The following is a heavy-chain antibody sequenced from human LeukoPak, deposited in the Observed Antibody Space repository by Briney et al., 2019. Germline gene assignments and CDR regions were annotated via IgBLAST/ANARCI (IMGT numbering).Heavy chain of an antibody. CDR3: ARQTGSGLFILP. J-gene: IGHJ4*02. CDR1: GGSISSTNYY. D-gene: IGHD3/OR15-3a*01. CDR2: IYYSGST. V-gene: IGHV4-39*01. Sequence: SETLSLTCTVSGGSISSTNYYWGWIRQPPGKGLEWIGSIYYSGSTYYNPSLKSRVTISVDTSKNQFSLKLSSVTAADTAVYYCARQTGSGLFILPGGQGTLVTVSS.